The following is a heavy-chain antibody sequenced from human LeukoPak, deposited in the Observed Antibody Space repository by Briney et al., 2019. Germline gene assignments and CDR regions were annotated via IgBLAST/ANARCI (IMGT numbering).Heavy chain of an antibody. CDR2: INHGGST. V-gene: IGHV4-34*01. Sequence: SETLSLTCAVCGGSFSGYYWSWIRQPPGKGLEWIGEINHGGSTNYNPSLKSRVTISVDTSKNQFSLKLSSVTAADTAVYYCASIAARRGGYYYYGMDVWGQGTTVTVSS. CDR1: GGSFSGYY. CDR3: ASIAARRGGYYYYGMDV. J-gene: IGHJ6*02. D-gene: IGHD6-6*01.